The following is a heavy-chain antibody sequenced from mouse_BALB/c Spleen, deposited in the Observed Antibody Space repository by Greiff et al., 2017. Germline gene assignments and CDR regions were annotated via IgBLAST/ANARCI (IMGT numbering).Heavy chain of an antibody. CDR3: ARVSYYGNYVEFAY. Sequence: EVMLVESGGGLVKPGGSLKLSCAASGFTFSSYAMSWVRQSPEKRLEWVAEISSGGSYTYYPDTVTGRFTISRDNAKNTLYLEMSSLRSEDTAMYYCARVSYYGNYVEFAYWGQGTLVTVSA. CDR1: GFTFSSYA. J-gene: IGHJ3*01. CDR2: ISSGGSYT. V-gene: IGHV5-9-4*01. D-gene: IGHD2-10*01.